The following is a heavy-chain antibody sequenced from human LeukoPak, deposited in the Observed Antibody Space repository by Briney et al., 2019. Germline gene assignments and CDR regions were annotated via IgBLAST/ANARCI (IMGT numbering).Heavy chain of an antibody. CDR3: ARDSIVLMVYAMPNWFDP. D-gene: IGHD2-8*01. V-gene: IGHV1-18*01. J-gene: IGHJ5*02. CDR1: GYTFTSYD. Sequence: GASVKVSCKASGYTFTSYDINWVRQAPGQGLEWMGWISAYNGNTNYAQKLQGRVTMTTDTSTSTAYMELRSLRSDDTAVYYCARDSIVLMVYAMPNWFDPWGQGTLVTVSS. CDR2: ISAYNGNT.